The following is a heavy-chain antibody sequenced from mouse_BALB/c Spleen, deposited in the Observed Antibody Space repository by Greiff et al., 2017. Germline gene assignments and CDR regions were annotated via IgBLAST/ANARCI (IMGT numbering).Heavy chain of an antibody. CDR1: GFTFSDFY. V-gene: IGHV7-1*02. CDR3: ASSNWDWFAY. D-gene: IGHD4-1*01. Sequence: EVKVVESGGGLVQPGGSLRLSCATSGFTFSDFYMEWVRQPPGKRLEWIAASRNKANDYTTEYSASVKGRFIVSRDTSQSILYLQMNALRAEDTAIYYCASSNWDWFAYWGQGTLVTVSA. J-gene: IGHJ3*01. CDR2: SRNKANDYTT.